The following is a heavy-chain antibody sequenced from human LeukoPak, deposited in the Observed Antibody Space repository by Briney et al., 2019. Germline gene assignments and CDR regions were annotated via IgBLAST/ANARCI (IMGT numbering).Heavy chain of an antibody. Sequence: SETLSLTCAVYGGSFSGYYWSWIRQPPGKGLEWIGEINHSGSTNYNPSLKSRVTISVDTSKNQFSLKLSSVTAADTAVYYCASYGDYAGTNYWGQGTLVTVSS. J-gene: IGHJ4*02. V-gene: IGHV4-34*01. CDR1: GGSFSGYY. CDR2: INHSGST. D-gene: IGHD4-17*01. CDR3: ASYGDYAGTNY.